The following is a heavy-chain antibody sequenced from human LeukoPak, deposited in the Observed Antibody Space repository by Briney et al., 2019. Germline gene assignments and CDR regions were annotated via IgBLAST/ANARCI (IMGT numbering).Heavy chain of an antibody. CDR1: GFTFSSYA. D-gene: IGHD6-19*01. Sequence: GGSLRLSRAASGFTFSSYAMSWVRQAPGKGLEWVSAIGGSGGSTYYADSVKGRFTISKDNSKNTLYLQMNSLRAEDTAVYYCAKDLIAVAGSFSPDDYWGQGTLVTVSS. J-gene: IGHJ4*02. V-gene: IGHV3-23*01. CDR2: IGGSGGST. CDR3: AKDLIAVAGSFSPDDY.